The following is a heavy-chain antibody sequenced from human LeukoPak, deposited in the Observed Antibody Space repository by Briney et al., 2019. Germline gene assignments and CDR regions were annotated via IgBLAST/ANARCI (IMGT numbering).Heavy chain of an antibody. V-gene: IGHV1-8*03. J-gene: IGHJ4*02. D-gene: IGHD3-3*01. CDR1: GYTFTSYD. CDR2: MNPNSGNT. CDR3: ARRITIFGVVITLGY. Sequence: GASVKVSCKASGYTFTSYDINWVRQATGQGLEWMGWMNPNSGNTGYAQKFQGRVTITRNTSISTAYMELSSLRSEDTAVYYCARRITIFGVVITLGYWGQGALVTVSS.